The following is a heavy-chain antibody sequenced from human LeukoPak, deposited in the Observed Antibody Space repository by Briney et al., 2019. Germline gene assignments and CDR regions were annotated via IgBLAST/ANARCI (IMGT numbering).Heavy chain of an antibody. Sequence: SETLSLTCTVSGGSISSYYRSWIRQPPGKGLEWIWYIYYSGSTNYNPSLKSRVTISVYTTPNHFSLMLSTMTAADPAAFYCTGAYSSSFYYYYSMDVWGKGTTVTVSS. D-gene: IGHD6-6*01. CDR2: IYYSGST. CDR3: TGAYSSSFYYYYSMDV. V-gene: IGHV4-59*01. J-gene: IGHJ6*03. CDR1: GGSISSYY.